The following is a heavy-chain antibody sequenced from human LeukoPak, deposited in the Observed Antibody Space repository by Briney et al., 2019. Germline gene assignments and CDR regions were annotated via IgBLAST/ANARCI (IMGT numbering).Heavy chain of an antibody. CDR1: GFTFGAYA. CDR2: ISVRGDHT. CDR3: VRDHHYAFDS. J-gene: IGHJ4*02. Sequence: AGGSLRLSCVASGFTFGAYAMRWVRLAPGKGLEWVSSISVRGDHTYYADSVKGRFTISRDNAKNSQYLQMNSLIDEDTAVYHCVRDHHYAFDSWGQGTLVTVSS. D-gene: IGHD3-16*01. V-gene: IGHV3-23*01.